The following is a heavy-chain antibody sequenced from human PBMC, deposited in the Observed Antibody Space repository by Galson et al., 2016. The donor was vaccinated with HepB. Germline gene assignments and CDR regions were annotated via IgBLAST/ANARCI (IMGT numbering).Heavy chain of an antibody. CDR3: ARLDCLRGSCYRSLRVFH. CDR1: GYNFTTYW. D-gene: IGHD2-15*01. Sequence: QSGAEVKKPGESLKISCQGSGYNFTTYWIGWVRQMPGKGLEWMGIIFPADSDTRSGPSFQGHVTISVDKSMKIAYLQWRSLKASDTAMYYCARLDCLRGSCYRSLRVFHWGQGTLVTVSS. V-gene: IGHV5-51*01. J-gene: IGHJ4*02. CDR2: IFPADSDT.